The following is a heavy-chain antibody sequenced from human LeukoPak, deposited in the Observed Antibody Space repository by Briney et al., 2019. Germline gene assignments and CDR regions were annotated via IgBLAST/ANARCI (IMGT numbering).Heavy chain of an antibody. CDR3: TRQDCSGGSCSYVDY. J-gene: IGHJ4*02. Sequence: GGSLKLSCAASGFDFSGLYMHWVRQASGRGLEWVGLIRSKARSYTTVYAEAVKGRFSISRDDSENTAYLQMNSLKADDTAVYYCTRQDCSGGSCSYVDYWGQGTLVTVSS. V-gene: IGHV3-73*01. CDR1: GFDFSGLY. D-gene: IGHD2-15*01. CDR2: IRSKARSYTT.